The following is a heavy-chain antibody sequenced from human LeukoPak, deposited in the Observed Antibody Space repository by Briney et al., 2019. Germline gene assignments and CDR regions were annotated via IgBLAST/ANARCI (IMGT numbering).Heavy chain of an antibody. V-gene: IGHV3-9*01. Sequence: GGSLRLSCAASGFTFDDYAMHWVRQAPGKGLEWVSGISWNSGSIGYADSVKGRFTISRDNAKNSLYLQMNSLRAEDTALYYCAKDSTTRWLQERYYYYYGMDVWGQGTTVTVSS. CDR3: AKDSTTRWLQERYYYYYGMDV. D-gene: IGHD5-12*01. CDR2: ISWNSGSI. CDR1: GFTFDDYA. J-gene: IGHJ6*02.